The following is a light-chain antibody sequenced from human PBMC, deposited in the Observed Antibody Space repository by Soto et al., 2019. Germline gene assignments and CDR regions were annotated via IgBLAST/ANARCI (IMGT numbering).Light chain of an antibody. CDR2: AAS. CDR1: QSISSY. V-gene: IGKV1-39*01. J-gene: IGKJ1*01. CDR3: HQTAANPWT. Sequence: DIQMTQSPSSLSASVGDRVTITCRASQSISSYLNWYQQKPGKAPKLLIYAASSLQSGVPSTFSGSGSGTDFALTISSLQPEDFATYYCHQTAANPWTFAQGTKVDI.